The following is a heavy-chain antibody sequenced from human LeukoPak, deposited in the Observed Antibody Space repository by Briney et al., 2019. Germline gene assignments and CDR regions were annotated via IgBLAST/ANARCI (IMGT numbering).Heavy chain of an antibody. D-gene: IGHD6-19*01. CDR1: GYIFARFG. Sequence: ASVKVSCKTSGYIFARFGISWVRQAPGQGLEWMGWISPYNGNAKYAQKLQGRVTMTIDTSTTTVHMELRSLRSDDTAVYYCARVKSGWSYGGAFDIWGQGTMVTVSS. V-gene: IGHV1-18*01. CDR3: ARVKSGWSYGGAFDI. J-gene: IGHJ3*02. CDR2: ISPYNGNA.